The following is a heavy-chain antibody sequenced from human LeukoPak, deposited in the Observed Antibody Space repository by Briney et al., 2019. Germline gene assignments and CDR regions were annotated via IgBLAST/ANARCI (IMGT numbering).Heavy chain of an antibody. J-gene: IGHJ4*02. V-gene: IGHV3-9*01. CDR3: AKGTYYGVTYYFDY. D-gene: IGHD1-26*01. CDR1: GFTFDDYA. CDR2: ISSNSNSI. Sequence: GGSLRLSCVASGFTFDDYAMHWVRQAPGKGLEWVSGISSNSNSIGYADSVEGRFTISRDNAKNSLFLQMNSLRAEDTALYYCAKGTYYGVTYYFDYWGQGTLVTVSS.